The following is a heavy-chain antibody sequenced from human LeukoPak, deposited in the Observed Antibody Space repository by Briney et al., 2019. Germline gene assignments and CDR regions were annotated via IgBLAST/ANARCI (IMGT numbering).Heavy chain of an antibody. V-gene: IGHV1-24*01. Sequence: GASVKVSCKVSGYTLTELSMHWVRQAPGKGLEWMGGFDPEDGETIYAQKFQGRVTMTEDTSTDTAYMELSSLRSEDTAVYYCAREIVVVVAVLNWFDPWGQGTLVTVSS. CDR2: FDPEDGET. J-gene: IGHJ5*02. D-gene: IGHD2-15*01. CDR3: AREIVVVVAVLNWFDP. CDR1: GYTLTELS.